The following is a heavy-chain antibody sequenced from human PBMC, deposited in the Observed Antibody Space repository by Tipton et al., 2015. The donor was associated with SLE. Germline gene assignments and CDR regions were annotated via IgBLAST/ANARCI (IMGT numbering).Heavy chain of an antibody. D-gene: IGHD6-19*01. J-gene: IGHJ3*02. CDR2: IYYSGST. CDR1: GGSISSGDYY. V-gene: IGHV4-61*08. Sequence: TLSLTCTVSGGSISSGDYYWSWIRQPPGKGLEWIGYIYYSGSTNYNPSLKSRVTISVDTSKNQFSLKLSSVTAADTAVYYCARCCTIAVAGYDAFDIWGQGTMVTVSS. CDR3: ARCCTIAVAGYDAFDI.